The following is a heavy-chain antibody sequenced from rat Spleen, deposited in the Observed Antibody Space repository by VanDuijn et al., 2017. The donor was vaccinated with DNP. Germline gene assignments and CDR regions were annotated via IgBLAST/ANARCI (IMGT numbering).Heavy chain of an antibody. J-gene: IGHJ4*01. CDR3: AKIAAGAMDA. Sequence: EVQLVESGGGLVQPGRSLKLSCAASGFTFSDYYMAWVRQAPGKGLEWVASIKTGGGSTYYPDSVKGRFTISRDNAENTVYLQMNSLTSEDTATYYCAKIAAGAMDAWGQGTSVTVSS. CDR1: GFTFSDYY. CDR2: IKTGGGST. D-gene: IGHD1-2*01. V-gene: IGHV5S23*01.